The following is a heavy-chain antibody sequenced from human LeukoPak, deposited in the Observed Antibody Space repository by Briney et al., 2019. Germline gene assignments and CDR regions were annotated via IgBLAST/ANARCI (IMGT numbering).Heavy chain of an antibody. D-gene: IGHD5-12*01. J-gene: IGHJ4*02. V-gene: IGHV3-21*01. CDR1: GFTFNSYS. CDR2: ISSSSSYI. CDR3: ARAYSGYDRGDY. Sequence: GGSLRLSCAASGFTFNSYSMNWVRQAPGKGLEWVSSISSSSSYIYYADSVKGRFTISRDNAKNSLYLQMNSLRAEDTAVYYCARAYSGYDRGDYWGQGALVTVSS.